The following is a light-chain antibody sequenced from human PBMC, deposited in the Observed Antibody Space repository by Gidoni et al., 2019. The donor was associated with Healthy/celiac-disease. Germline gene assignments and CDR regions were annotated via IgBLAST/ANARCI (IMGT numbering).Light chain of an antibody. V-gene: IGKV1-12*01. CDR3: QQANSFPFT. CDR1: QGISSW. J-gene: IGKJ3*01. CDR2: SAS. Sequence: DIQMTQFPSSVSASVGDRVTITCRASQGISSWLAWYQQKSGKAPKLLIYSASSVQSWIPSRFSGIGSGTDFTLTISSLQPQYFATYYCQQANSFPFTFGPGTKVDIK.